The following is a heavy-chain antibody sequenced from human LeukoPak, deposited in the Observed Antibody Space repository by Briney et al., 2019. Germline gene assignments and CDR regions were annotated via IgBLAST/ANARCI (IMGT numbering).Heavy chain of an antibody. CDR1: GFTFSSYA. CDR2: ISYDGSNK. J-gene: IGHJ4*02. D-gene: IGHD5-24*01. Sequence: PGGSLRLSCAASGFTFSSYAMHWVRQAPGKGLEWVAVISYDGSNKYYADSVKGRFTISRDNSKNTLYLQMNSLRAEDTAVYYCARDLGMATLLYYFDYWGQGTLVTVSS. V-gene: IGHV3-30-3*01. CDR3: ARDLGMATLLYYFDY.